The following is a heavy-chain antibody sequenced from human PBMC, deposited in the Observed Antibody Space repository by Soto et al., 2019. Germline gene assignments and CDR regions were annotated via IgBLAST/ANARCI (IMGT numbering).Heavy chain of an antibody. D-gene: IGHD3-10*01. CDR1: GVIFSNVW. J-gene: IGHJ4*02. CDR3: TTEEWYYYTSGSYSRTDY. Sequence: PGGSLRLSCAASGVIFSNVWMSWVRQAPGKGLEWVGRIKSKTDGGTTDYTAPVKGRFTISRDDSKNTLYLQMNSLKTEDTAVYYCTTEEWYYYTSGSYSRTDYWGQGTLVTVSS. CDR2: IKSKTDGGTT. V-gene: IGHV3-15*01.